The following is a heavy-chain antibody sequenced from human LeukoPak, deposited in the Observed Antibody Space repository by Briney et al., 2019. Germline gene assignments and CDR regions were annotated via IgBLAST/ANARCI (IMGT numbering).Heavy chain of an antibody. J-gene: IGHJ4*02. Sequence: PGGSLRLSCAASGFTVSSNYMSWVRQAPGKGLEWVSVIYSGGSTYYADSVKGRFTISRDNSKNTLYLQMNSLRAKDTAVYYCARDPGYSYGYFDYWGQGTLVTVSS. D-gene: IGHD5-18*01. V-gene: IGHV3-53*01. CDR3: ARDPGYSYGYFDY. CDR2: IYSGGST. CDR1: GFTVSSNY.